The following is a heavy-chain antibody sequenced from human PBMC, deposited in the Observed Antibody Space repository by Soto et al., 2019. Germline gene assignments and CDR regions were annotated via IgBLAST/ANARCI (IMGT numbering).Heavy chain of an antibody. V-gene: IGHV4-4*02. J-gene: IGHJ4*02. CDR2: IYHSEST. CDR1: GGSMYSPNW. Sequence: QLQLQESGSGLVKASQTLSLTCDVSGGSMYSPNWWTWVRQTPGKGLQWIGEIYHSESTNYNPSLKSRVTISVDKSKNQFSLKLTSLTAADTAIYYCARGSTRIRGLFDYWGQGLLVTVSS. CDR3: ARGSTRIRGLFDY. D-gene: IGHD2-15*01.